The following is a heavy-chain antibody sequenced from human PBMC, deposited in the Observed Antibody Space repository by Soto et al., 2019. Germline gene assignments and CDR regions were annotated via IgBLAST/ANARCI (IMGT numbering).Heavy chain of an antibody. V-gene: IGHV1-18*01. Sequence: QVQLVQSGAEVKKPGASVKVSCKASGYTFSSYGIGWVRQAPGQGLEWMGWISAYNGNTNYAQKVQGRVTMTTDTSTNTAYMELRSLRSDDTAVYYCARDPSIVGASALDYWGQGTLVTVSS. CDR2: ISAYNGNT. CDR3: ARDPSIVGASALDY. D-gene: IGHD1-26*01. J-gene: IGHJ4*02. CDR1: GYTFSSYG.